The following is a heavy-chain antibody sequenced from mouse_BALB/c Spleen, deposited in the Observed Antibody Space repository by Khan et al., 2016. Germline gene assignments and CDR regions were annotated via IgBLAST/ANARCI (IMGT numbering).Heavy chain of an antibody. V-gene: IGHV9-2-1*01. CDR1: GYTFTDYS. CDR2: INTETGEP. CDR3: ARSTVVARNYYAMDY. D-gene: IGHD1-1*01. J-gene: IGHJ4*01. Sequence: LVESGPELKKPGETVKISCKASGYTFTDYSMHWVKQAPGKGLKWMGWINTETGEPTYADDFKGRFAFSLETSASTAYLEINKLKKEDTATYVCARSTVVARNYYAMDYWGQGTSVTVSS.